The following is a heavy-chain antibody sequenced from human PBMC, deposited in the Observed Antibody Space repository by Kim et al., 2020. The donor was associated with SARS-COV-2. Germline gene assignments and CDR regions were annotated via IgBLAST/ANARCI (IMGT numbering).Heavy chain of an antibody. J-gene: IGHJ4*02. CDR3: ARVALGSSSWYYFDY. Sequence: ADTLKDRLTISRHSAKNSLYLQMHSVRADDTAVYYCARVALGSSSWYYFDYWGQGTLVTVSS. V-gene: IGHV3-11*05. D-gene: IGHD6-13*01.